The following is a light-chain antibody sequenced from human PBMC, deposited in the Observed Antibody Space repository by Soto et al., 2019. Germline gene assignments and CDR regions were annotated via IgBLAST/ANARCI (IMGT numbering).Light chain of an antibody. CDR1: RTINNF. CDR3: QQRGDWPPLT. V-gene: IGKV3-11*01. Sequence: ETVLTQSPATLSLSPGERATLSCRASRTINNFLAWYQQKPGQAPRLLIYEASKRATGVPARFSGSGSGTDFTLTISSLESQDAAVYYFQQRGDWPPLTFGGGTKVEI. J-gene: IGKJ4*02. CDR2: EAS.